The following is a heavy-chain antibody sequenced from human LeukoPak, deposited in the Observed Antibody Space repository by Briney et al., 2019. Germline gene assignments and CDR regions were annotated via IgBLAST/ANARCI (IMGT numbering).Heavy chain of an antibody. CDR2: ISRSGSTK. V-gene: IGHV3-48*04. CDR3: ARDRGPRIVATTFDY. Sequence: GGSLRLSCAASGFTFSSYSMNWVRQAPGKGLEWVSSISRSGSTKYYADSVKGRFTISRDNAKNSLFLQMNSLRAEDTAVYYCARDRGPRIVATTFDYWGQGTLVTVSS. D-gene: IGHD5-12*01. J-gene: IGHJ4*02. CDR1: GFTFSSYS.